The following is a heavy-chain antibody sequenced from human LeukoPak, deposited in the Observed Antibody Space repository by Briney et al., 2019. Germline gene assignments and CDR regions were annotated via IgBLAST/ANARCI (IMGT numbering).Heavy chain of an antibody. J-gene: IGHJ4*02. D-gene: IGHD3-16*02. V-gene: IGHV4-38-2*02. Sequence: ASETLSLTCTVSGYSISSGYYWGWIRQPPGKGLEWIGSIYHSGSTNYNPSLKSRVTISVDTSKNQFSLKLSSVTAADTAVYYCARGYRITFGGVIVRFYFDYWGQGTLVTVSS. CDR2: IYHSGST. CDR3: ARGYRITFGGVIVRFYFDY. CDR1: GYSISSGYY.